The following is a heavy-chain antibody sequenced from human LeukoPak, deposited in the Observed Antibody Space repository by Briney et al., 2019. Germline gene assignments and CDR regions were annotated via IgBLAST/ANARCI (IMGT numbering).Heavy chain of an antibody. J-gene: IGHJ1*01. Sequence: GASVRVSCKASGYTFSDFGISWVRQAPGQGLEWMSWISAHSGDTKYAQNLQDRVIMSRDTSTTTAYMELRSLRSDDTAIYYCARDGGLYYGSGTFVGVWGQGTLVTVSS. CDR3: ARDGGLYYGSGTFVGV. CDR1: GYTFSDFG. CDR2: ISAHSGDT. V-gene: IGHV1-18*01. D-gene: IGHD3-10*01.